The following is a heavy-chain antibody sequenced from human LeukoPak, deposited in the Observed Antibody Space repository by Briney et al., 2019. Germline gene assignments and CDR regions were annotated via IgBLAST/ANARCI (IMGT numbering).Heavy chain of an antibody. J-gene: IGHJ4*02. CDR1: GFTFRSYE. D-gene: IGHD1-20*01. V-gene: IGHV3-48*03. CDR3: VRDPGITGTSY. Sequence: HPGGSLRLSCAASGFTFRSYEMNWVRQAPGKGLEWVSYVSGSGSTIYYTDSVKGRFTISRDNAKSSLYLQMNSLRAEDTAVYYCVRDPGITGTSYWGQGTLVTVSS. CDR2: VSGSGSTI.